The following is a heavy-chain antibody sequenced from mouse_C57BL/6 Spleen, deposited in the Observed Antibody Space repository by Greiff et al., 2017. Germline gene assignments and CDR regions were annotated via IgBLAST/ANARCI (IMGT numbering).Heavy chain of an antibody. CDR2: IYPGSGNN. Sequence: VKVVESGPELVKPGASVKISCKASGYSFTSYYIHWVKQRPGQGLEWIGWIYPGSGNNKYNEKFKGKATLTADTSSSTAYMQLSSLTSEDSAVYYCASYGSSFAYWGQGTLVTVSA. CDR3: ASYGSSFAY. D-gene: IGHD1-1*01. CDR1: GYSFTSYY. J-gene: IGHJ3*01. V-gene: IGHV1-66*01.